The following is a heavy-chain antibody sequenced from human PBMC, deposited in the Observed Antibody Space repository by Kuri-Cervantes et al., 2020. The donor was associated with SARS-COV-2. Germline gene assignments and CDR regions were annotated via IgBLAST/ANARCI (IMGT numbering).Heavy chain of an antibody. CDR2: IYYSGTT. CDR1: GGSISSSGHF. CDR3: ARESWDEFGDVWLGLDS. V-gene: IGHV4-39*02. J-gene: IGHJ4*02. D-gene: IGHD6-19*01. Sequence: SETLSLTCSVFGGSISSSGHFWGWIRQPPGKGLEWIGSIYYSGTTYYNPSLKSRVTISVDASKKQFSLNLSSVTAADTAVYYCARESWDEFGDVWLGLDSWGQGTLVTVSS.